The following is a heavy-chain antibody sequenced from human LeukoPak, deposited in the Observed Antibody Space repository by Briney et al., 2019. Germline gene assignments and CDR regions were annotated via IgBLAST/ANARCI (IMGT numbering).Heavy chain of an antibody. J-gene: IGHJ5*02. CDR1: GGSFSDYY. Sequence: PSETLSLTCAVYGGSFSDYYWSWIRQPPGKGLEWIGEINHSGSTNYTPSLKSRVTISVDTSKNQFSLKLNSVTAADTAVYYCARGIHDYGNSDSWFDPWGQGTLVTVSS. CDR3: ARGIHDYGNSDSWFDP. V-gene: IGHV4-34*01. D-gene: IGHD4-17*01. CDR2: INHSGST.